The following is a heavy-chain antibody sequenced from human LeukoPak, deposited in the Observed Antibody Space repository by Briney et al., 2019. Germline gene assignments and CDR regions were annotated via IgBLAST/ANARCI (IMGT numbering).Heavy chain of an antibody. CDR2: INPNSGGA. J-gene: IGHJ4*02. Sequence: GASVKVSCKASGYTFTGYYMHWVRQAPGQALERMGRINPNSGGANYAQKFQGRVTMTRDTSISTAYMELSRQRSDDTAVYYCARSWALLFDRLYFDYWGQGTLVTVSS. CDR1: GYTFTGYY. V-gene: IGHV1-2*06. D-gene: IGHD2-21*02. CDR3: ARSWALLFDRLYFDY.